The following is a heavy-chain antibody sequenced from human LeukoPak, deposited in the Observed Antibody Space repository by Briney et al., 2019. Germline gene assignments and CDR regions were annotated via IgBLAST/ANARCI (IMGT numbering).Heavy chain of an antibody. D-gene: IGHD3-10*01. CDR3: AKGRDSGNYYNGLH. V-gene: IGHV3-30*18. Sequence: PGRSLRLSCAASGFTFSSFGIHWVRQAPGKGLEWVAGISYDGSNKYYAESVKGRFTISRDNPKNTVHLQMNSLRAEDTAVYYCAKGRDSGNYYNGLHWGQGTLVTVSS. J-gene: IGHJ4*02. CDR1: GFTFSSFG. CDR2: ISYDGSNK.